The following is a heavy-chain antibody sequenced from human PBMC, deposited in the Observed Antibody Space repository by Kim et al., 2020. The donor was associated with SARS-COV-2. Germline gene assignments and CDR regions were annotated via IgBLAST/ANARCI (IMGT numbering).Heavy chain of an antibody. Sequence: YSTSLKTRLTISKDTSKNQVVLTMTNMDPVDTATYYCARTYNWNALYFDYWGQGTLVTVSS. J-gene: IGHJ4*02. V-gene: IGHV2-70*01. D-gene: IGHD1-20*01. CDR3: ARTYNWNALYFDY.